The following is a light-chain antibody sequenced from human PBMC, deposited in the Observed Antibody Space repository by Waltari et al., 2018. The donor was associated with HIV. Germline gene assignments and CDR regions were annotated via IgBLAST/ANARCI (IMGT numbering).Light chain of an antibody. CDR2: AVS. V-gene: IGLV2-14*03. Sequence: QSALTQPASVSGSPGQSITISCTGTSSDVGGYNYVPWYQQHPGKAPKRMIYAVSNRPSGVSKRCSRSKSGNTASLTISEFQAADEADYYCSSYTSSRSYVFGTVTRVTV. CDR1: SSDVGGYNY. J-gene: IGLJ1*01. CDR3: SSYTSSRSYV.